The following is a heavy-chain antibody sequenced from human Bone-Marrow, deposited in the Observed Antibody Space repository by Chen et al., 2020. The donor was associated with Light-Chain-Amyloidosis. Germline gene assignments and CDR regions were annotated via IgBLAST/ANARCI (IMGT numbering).Heavy chain of an antibody. CDR1: GYTFPNYW. CDR3: ARRRDGYNFDY. Sequence: EVQLEQSGPEVKKPGESLKISCKGSGYTFPNYWIGWVRQMPGKGLEWMGVIYPDDSDARYSPSFGGQVTISADQSITTAYLQWRSLKASDTAMYYCARRRDGYNFDYWGQGTLVTVSS. D-gene: IGHD5-12*01. J-gene: IGHJ4*02. CDR2: IYPDDSDA. V-gene: IGHV5-51*01.